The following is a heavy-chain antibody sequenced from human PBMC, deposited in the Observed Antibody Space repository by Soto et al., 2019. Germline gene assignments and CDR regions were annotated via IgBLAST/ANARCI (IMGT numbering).Heavy chain of an antibody. D-gene: IGHD3-22*01. CDR3: AREVVTGMDV. V-gene: IGHV4-59*01. J-gene: IGHJ6*02. Sequence: SETLSLTCTVSGGSISSYYWSWIRQPPGKGLEWIGYIYYSGSTNYNPSLKSRVTISVDTSKNQFSLKLSSGTAADTAVYYCAREVVTGMDVWGQGTTVTVSS. CDR1: GGSISSYY. CDR2: IYYSGST.